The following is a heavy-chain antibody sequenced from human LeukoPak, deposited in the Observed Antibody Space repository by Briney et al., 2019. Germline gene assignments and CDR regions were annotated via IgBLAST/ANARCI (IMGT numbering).Heavy chain of an antibody. CDR1: GYTLTELS. CDR3: ATLMFRGVIGDNYFGMDV. V-gene: IGHV1-24*01. CDR2: FDPEDGER. Sequence: ASVTVSCKASGYTLTELSMHWVRQAPGKGLEWMGGFDPEDGERIYAQKFQARLTMTEDTSTDTAYMELSSLRSEDTAVYYCATLMFRGVIGDNYFGMDVWGKGTTVTVSS. D-gene: IGHD3-10*01. J-gene: IGHJ6*04.